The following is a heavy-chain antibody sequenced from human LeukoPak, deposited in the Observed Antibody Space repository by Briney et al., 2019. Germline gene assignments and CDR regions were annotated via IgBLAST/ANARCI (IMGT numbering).Heavy chain of an antibody. J-gene: IGHJ4*02. CDR1: GFTFSSYS. Sequence: GGSLRLSCAASGFTFSSYSMNWVRQAPGKGLEWVSSISSSSSYIYYAGSVKGRFTISRDNAKNSLYLQMNSLRAEDTAVYYCARDMGGVVVAAVHSNYFDYWGQGTLVTVSS. D-gene: IGHD2-15*01. CDR2: ISSSSSYI. CDR3: ARDMGGVVVAAVHSNYFDY. V-gene: IGHV3-21*01.